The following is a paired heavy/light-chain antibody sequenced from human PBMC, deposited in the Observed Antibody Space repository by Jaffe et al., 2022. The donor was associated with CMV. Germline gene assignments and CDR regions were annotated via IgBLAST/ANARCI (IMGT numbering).Light chain of an antibody. V-gene: IGLV1-44*01. CDR2: SNN. J-gene: IGLJ3*02. CDR1: SSNIGSNT. CDR3: AAWDDSLNGPGWV. Sequence: QSVLTQPPSASGTPGQRVTISCSGSSSNIGSNTVNWYQQLPGTAPKLLIYSNNQRPSGVPDRFSGSKSGTSASLAISGLQSEDEADYYCAAWDDSLNGPGWVFGGGTKLTVL.
Heavy chain of an antibody. V-gene: IGHV5-10-1*03. D-gene: IGHD3-3*01. Sequence: EVQLVQSGAEVKKPGESLRISCKGSGYSFTSYWISWVRQMPGKGLEWMGRIDPSDSYTNYSPSFQGHVTISADKSISTAYLQWSSLKASDTAMYYCARHYNDFWSGYPSITYYYYMDVWGKGTTVTVSS. CDR1: GYSFTSYW. CDR3: ARHYNDFWSGYPSITYYYYMDV. J-gene: IGHJ6*03. CDR2: IDPSDSYT.